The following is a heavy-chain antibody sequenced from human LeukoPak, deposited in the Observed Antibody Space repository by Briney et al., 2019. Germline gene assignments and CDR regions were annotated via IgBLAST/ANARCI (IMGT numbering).Heavy chain of an antibody. CDR2: IIPIFGRA. Sequence: GASVTVTCKSSGGTFSCYAISWVRQPPGQGLEWMGMIIPIFGRANNAQKFQGRVTITSDESTSTAYMVLSRLRSEETAVYYCAGDQHYFDWLLSDAFDIWERGSMLSLSS. CDR1: GGTFSCYA. V-gene: IGHV1-69*13. J-gene: IGHJ3*02. D-gene: IGHD3-9*01. CDR3: AGDQHYFDWLLSDAFDI.